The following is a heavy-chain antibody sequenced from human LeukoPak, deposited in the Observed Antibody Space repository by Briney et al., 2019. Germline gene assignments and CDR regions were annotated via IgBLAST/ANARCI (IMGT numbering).Heavy chain of an antibody. V-gene: IGHV1-18*04. J-gene: IGHJ4*02. CDR3: ARDRVAGTGNFDY. Sequence: ASVKVSCKASGYTFTGYYMHWVRQAPGQGLEWMGWISAYNGNTNYAQKLQGRVTMTTDTSTSTAYMELRSLRSDDTAVYYCARDRVAGTGNFDYWGQGTLVTVSS. CDR1: GYTFTGYY. CDR2: ISAYNGNT. D-gene: IGHD6-19*01.